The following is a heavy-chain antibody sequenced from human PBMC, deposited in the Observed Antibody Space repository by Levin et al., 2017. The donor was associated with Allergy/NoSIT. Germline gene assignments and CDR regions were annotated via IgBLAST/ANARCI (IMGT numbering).Heavy chain of an antibody. V-gene: IGHV3-33*01. CDR2: LWYDGNRK. D-gene: IGHD3-3*01. J-gene: IGHJ5*02. Sequence: GGSLRLSCAASGFTLTNYGIHWVRQAPGKGLEWVAVLWYDGNRKYYTDSVKGRFTVSRDISKNTLYLQMNSLRAEDTAVYYCARDVDTHGHYSRFDPWGQGTLVIVSP. CDR1: GFTLTNYG. CDR3: ARDVDTHGHYSRFDP.